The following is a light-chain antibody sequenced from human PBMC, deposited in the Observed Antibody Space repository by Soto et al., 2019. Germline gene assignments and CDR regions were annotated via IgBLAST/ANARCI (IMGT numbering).Light chain of an antibody. J-gene: IGLJ2*01. CDR2: NTS. CDR3: SAWDDSLKGVL. Sequence: QSVLTQAPSASATPGQRVTISCSGSSSNIGSNTINWYQQLPGRAPKLLVYNTSQRPSGVPDRFSGSKSGTSASLAISGLQSEVEAEYHCSAWDDSLKGVLFGGGTKLTVL. V-gene: IGLV1-44*01. CDR1: SSNIGSNT.